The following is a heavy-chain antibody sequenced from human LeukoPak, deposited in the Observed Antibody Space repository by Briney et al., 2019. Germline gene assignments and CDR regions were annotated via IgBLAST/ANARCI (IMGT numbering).Heavy chain of an antibody. D-gene: IGHD2-21*02. CDR2: IFTDGSTT. J-gene: IGHJ4*01. Sequence: GGSLRLSCVASEFNYFSYGMQWVRQAPGKGLVWVSRIFTDGSTTSYADSVKGRFTISRDNAKNTLYLQMNSLRAEDTAVYYCARELPREVTLDYWRQGTLVTVSP. CDR3: ARELPREVTLDY. V-gene: IGHV3-74*01. CDR1: EFNYFSYG.